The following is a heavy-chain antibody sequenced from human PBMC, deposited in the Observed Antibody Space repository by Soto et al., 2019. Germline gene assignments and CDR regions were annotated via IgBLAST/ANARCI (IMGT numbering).Heavy chain of an antibody. J-gene: IGHJ1*01. V-gene: IGHV3-74*01. D-gene: IGHD2-8*01. CDR3: AIQDCTNDVCLEAAVTVGGALES. Sequence: ELQLVQSGGGLAQPGKSLRLSCAASGFTFRKFWMHWVRQVPGKGPVWVSYISSDGTTTDYADSVKGRFTISRDNAKDTLYLQMDSLRAEDTAVYYCAIQDCTNDVCLEAAVTVGGALESWGQGTLVTVSS. CDR1: GFTFRKFW. CDR2: ISSDGTTT.